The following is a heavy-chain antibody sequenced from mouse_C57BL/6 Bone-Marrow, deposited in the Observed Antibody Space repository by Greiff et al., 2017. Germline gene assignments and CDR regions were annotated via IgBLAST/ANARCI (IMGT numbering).Heavy chain of an antibody. CDR1: GYTFTSYW. J-gene: IGHJ1*03. Sequence: VQLQQPGAELVKPGASVKMSCKASGYTFTSYWITWVKQRPGQGLEWIGDIYPGSGSTNYNEKFKSKATLTVDTSSSTAYMQLSSLTSEDSAVYYCARRGANQCWYFDVWGTGTTVTVSS. CDR3: ARRGANQCWYFDV. V-gene: IGHV1-55*01. CDR2: IYPGSGST.